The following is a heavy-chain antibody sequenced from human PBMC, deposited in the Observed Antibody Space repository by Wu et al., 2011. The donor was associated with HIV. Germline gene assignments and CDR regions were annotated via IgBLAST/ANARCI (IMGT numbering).Heavy chain of an antibody. V-gene: IGHV1-69*06. D-gene: IGHD2-21*01. J-gene: IGHJ4*02. CDR1: GGTFNSHA. Sequence: QVQLVQSGAEVKKPGSSAKVSCKASGGTFNSHAINWVRQAPGQGLEWMGRIIPMFGTPNYARKFQGRVTITADKSTSTAYMELSSLRSEDTAVYYCARDFGGDGDSWGQGTLGHRLL. CDR3: ARDFGGDGDS. CDR2: IIPMFGTP.